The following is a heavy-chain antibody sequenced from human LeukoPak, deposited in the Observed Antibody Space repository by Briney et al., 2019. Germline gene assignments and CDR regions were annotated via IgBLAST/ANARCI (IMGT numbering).Heavy chain of an antibody. CDR2: VYYSGST. V-gene: IGHV4-59*01. CDR3: ARGGSRSYTSSTLDY. Sequence: PSQTLSLTCTVSGGSFSSYYWNWLRQPPGKGLEWIGSVYYSGSTNYNPSLKSRVTISVDTSKDRFSLKLSSVTAADTAVFYCARGGSRSYTSSTLDYWGQGTLVTVSS. CDR1: GGSFSSYY. J-gene: IGHJ4*02. D-gene: IGHD6-6*01.